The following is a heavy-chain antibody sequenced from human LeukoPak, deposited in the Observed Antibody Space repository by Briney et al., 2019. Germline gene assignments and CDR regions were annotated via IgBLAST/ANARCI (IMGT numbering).Heavy chain of an antibody. CDR2: VYFDGST. CDR1: GDSIRSYH. J-gene: IGHJ4*02. V-gene: IGHV4-59*08. Sequence: PSETLSLNCTVSGDSIRSYHWTWLRQPPGRRLKWIGYVYFDGSTNYNPPLKSRVAISLDTSNSQFSLKLTSVTASDTAIYYCATYTRHCSGGTCYSIDYWGQGTLVTVSS. D-gene: IGHD2-15*01. CDR3: ATYTRHCSGGTCYSIDY.